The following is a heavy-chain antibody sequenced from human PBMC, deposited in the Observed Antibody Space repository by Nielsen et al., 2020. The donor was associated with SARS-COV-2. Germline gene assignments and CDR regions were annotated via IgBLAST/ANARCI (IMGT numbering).Heavy chain of an antibody. V-gene: IGHV1-8*02. D-gene: IGHD3-3*01. J-gene: IGHJ6*02. CDR1: GYTFTSYA. CDR3: ASDFWSGYSSLGMDV. CDR2: MNPNSGNT. Sequence: ASVKVSCKASGYTFTSYAMNWVRQAPGQGLEWMGWMNPNSGNTGYAQKFQGRVTMTRNTSISTAYMELSSLRSEDTAVYYCASDFWSGYSSLGMDVWGQGTTVTVSS.